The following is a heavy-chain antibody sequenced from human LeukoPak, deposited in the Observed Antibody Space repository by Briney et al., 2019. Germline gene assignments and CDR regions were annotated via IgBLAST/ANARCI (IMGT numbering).Heavy chain of an antibody. V-gene: IGHV3-30-3*01. J-gene: IGHJ5*02. D-gene: IGHD1-26*01. CDR2: ISYDGSNK. CDR1: GFTFSSYA. Sequence: PGGSLRLSCAASGFTFSSYAMHWVRQAPGKGLEWVAVISYDGSNKYYADSVKGRFTISRDNSKNTLYLQMHSLRPEDTAVYHCARDGSIVGATTWFDPWGQGTLVTVSS. CDR3: ARDGSIVGATTWFDP.